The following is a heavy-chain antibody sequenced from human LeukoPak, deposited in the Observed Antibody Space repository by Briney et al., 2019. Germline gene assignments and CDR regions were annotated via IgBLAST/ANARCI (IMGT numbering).Heavy chain of an antibody. CDR1: GFTFNAYS. J-gene: IGHJ4*02. D-gene: IGHD5-18*01. V-gene: IGHV3-23*01. CDR3: AKARRGSYEPFAY. Sequence: GGSLRLSCAASGFTFNAYSMNWVRQAPGQGLEWVSAISCSGGSTYYADSVKGRFTISRDNSKNTLYLQMNSLRAEDTAVYYCAKARRGSYEPFAYGGERPLVTLPS. CDR2: ISCSGGST.